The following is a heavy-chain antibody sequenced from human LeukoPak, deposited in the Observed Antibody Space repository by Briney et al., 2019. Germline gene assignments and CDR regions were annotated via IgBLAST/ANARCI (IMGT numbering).Heavy chain of an antibody. J-gene: IGHJ5*02. CDR1: GGSISSAS. V-gene: IGHV4-59*08. CDR2: IYYSGST. CDR3: ARQYHVLGGKTQRPFFDP. Sequence: SETLSLTCTVSGGSISSASWSWIRQPPGKGLECIGHIYYSGSTNSNPSLKSRVTISVDTSKNQFSLNLTSVPAADTAVYYCARQYHVLGGKTQRPFFDPWGPGTLVPVSS. D-gene: IGHD2-8*02.